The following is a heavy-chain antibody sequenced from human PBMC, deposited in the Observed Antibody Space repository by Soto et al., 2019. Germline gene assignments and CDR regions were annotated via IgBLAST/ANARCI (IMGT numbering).Heavy chain of an antibody. V-gene: IGHV3-33*01. CDR2: IWYDGSNK. CDR1: GFTFSSYG. CDR3: ASSAITMVRGVIISDAFDI. J-gene: IGHJ3*02. Sequence: QVQLVESGGGVVQPGRSLRLSCAASGFTFSSYGMHWVRQAPGKGLEWVAVIWYDGSNKYYADSVKGRFTISRDNSKKTLYLQMNSLRAEDTAVYYCASSAITMVRGVIISDAFDIWGQGTMVTVSS. D-gene: IGHD3-10*01.